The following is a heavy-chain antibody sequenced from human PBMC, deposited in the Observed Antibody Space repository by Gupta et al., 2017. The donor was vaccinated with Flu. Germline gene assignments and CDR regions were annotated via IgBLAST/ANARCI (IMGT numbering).Heavy chain of an antibody. V-gene: IGHV3-7*01. J-gene: IGHJ3*02. CDR3: GRGVALDS. CDR2: IKQDGSKE. Sequence: ASGFICSTNWMNWVRQGTGKGREGGANIKQDGSKENDVDSGKGRVTISRDNDKNSIYLQMNSLRAEDTAVYYCGRGVALDSWGQGIVVTVSS. CDR1: GFICSTNW. D-gene: IGHD3-10*01.